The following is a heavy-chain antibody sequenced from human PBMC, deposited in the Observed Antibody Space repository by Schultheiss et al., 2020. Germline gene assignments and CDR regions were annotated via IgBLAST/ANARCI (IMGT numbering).Heavy chain of an antibody. CDR2: ISSSSSTI. CDR3: AKKGDYFDY. CDR1: GFTFSDYY. Sequence: GESLKISCAASGFTFSDYYMSWIRQAPGKGLEWVSYISSSSSTIYYADSVKGRFTVSRDNAKNSLYLQMNSLRAEDTAVYYCAKKGDYFDYWGQGTLVTVSS. D-gene: IGHD3-16*01. V-gene: IGHV3-11*01. J-gene: IGHJ4*02.